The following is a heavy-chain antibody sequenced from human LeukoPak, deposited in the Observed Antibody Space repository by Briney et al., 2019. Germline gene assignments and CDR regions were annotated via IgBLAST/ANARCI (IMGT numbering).Heavy chain of an antibody. V-gene: IGHV5-10-1*01. D-gene: IGHD6-13*01. Sequence: GESLKISCKGSGYSFTSYWISWVRQMPGKGXXXXXRIDPSDSYTNYSPSFQGHVTISADKSISTAYLQWSSLKASDTAMYYCAGQGYSSSWYFDYWGQGTLVTVSS. CDR3: AGQGYSSSWYFDY. CDR1: GYSFTSYW. CDR2: IDPSDSYT. J-gene: IGHJ4*02.